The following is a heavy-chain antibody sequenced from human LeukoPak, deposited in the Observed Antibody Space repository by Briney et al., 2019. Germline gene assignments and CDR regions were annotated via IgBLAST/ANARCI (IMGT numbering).Heavy chain of an antibody. V-gene: IGHV3-30-3*01. CDR3: ARDWGRRYSSGWYGDFDY. CDR1: GFSLSNYW. D-gene: IGHD6-19*01. Sequence: GGSLRLSCAASGFSLSNYWMHWVRQAPGKGLEWVAVISYDGSDKYYADSVKGRFTISRDNSKNTLYLQVNSLRPEDTAVYYCARDWGRRYSSGWYGDFDYWGQGTLVTVSS. J-gene: IGHJ4*02. CDR2: ISYDGSDK.